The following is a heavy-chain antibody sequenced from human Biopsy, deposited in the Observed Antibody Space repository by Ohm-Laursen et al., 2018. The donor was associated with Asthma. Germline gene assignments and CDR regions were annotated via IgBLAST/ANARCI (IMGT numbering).Heavy chain of an antibody. J-gene: IGHJ6*02. CDR3: ARERAGVLGSYNGMDV. Sequence: SLRLSCAAPGFTFSNYGMHWVRQVAGKGLDWVAVVTYDGISQYYAESVKGRFTISRDNSRNTLNLQMNSVRPDDTAVYFCARERAGVLGSYNGMDVWGPGTPVSVSS. V-gene: IGHV3-30*03. CDR1: GFTFSNYG. D-gene: IGHD2-8*01. CDR2: VTYDGISQ.